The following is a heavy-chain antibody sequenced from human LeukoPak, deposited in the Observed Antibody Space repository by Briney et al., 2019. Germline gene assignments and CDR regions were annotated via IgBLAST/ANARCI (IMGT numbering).Heavy chain of an antibody. V-gene: IGHV1-18*01. J-gene: IGHJ4*02. CDR2: ISAYNGNT. Sequence: ASVKVSCKASGYTFTSYGISWVRQAPGQGLEWMGWISAYNGNTNYAQKFQGRVTVTRDTSTSTVHMELSGLRSEDTAVYYCARDQEGFDYWGQGTLVTVSS. CDR1: GYTFTSYG. CDR3: ARDQEGFDY.